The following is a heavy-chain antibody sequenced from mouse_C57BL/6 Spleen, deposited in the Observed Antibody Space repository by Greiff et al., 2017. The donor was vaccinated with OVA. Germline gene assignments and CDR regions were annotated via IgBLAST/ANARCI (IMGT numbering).Heavy chain of an antibody. CDR1: GYTFTSYW. D-gene: IGHD1-1*01. J-gene: IGHJ4*01. Sequence: QVHVKQSGTELVKPGASVKLSCKASGYTFTSYWMHWVKQRPGQGLEWIGNINPSNGGTNYNEKFKSKATLTVDKSSSTAYMQLSSLTSEDSAVYYCATLLLYYAMDYWGQGTSVTVSS. CDR3: ATLLLYYAMDY. CDR2: INPSNGGT. V-gene: IGHV1-53*01.